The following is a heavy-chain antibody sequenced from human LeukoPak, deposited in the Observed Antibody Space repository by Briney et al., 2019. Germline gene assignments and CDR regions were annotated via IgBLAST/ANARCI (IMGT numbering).Heavy chain of an antibody. V-gene: IGHV3-30*02. Sequence: PGGSLRLSCAASGFTFSSYGMHWVRQAPGKGLEWVAVIWYDGSNKYYADSVKGRFTISRDNSKNTLYLQMNSLRAEDTAVYYCAKDPVRYCTNGVCSARLPLDYWGQGTLVTVSS. D-gene: IGHD2-8*01. CDR3: AKDPVRYCTNGVCSARLPLDY. CDR1: GFTFSSYG. CDR2: IWYDGSNK. J-gene: IGHJ4*02.